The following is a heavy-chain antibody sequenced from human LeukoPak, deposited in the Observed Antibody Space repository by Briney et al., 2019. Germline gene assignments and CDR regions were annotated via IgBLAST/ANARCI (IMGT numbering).Heavy chain of an antibody. Sequence: SESLSLTCAVYGGSFSDYYWNWIRQPPGKGLEWIGEINHSGSTNYNPSLKSRVTMSVDTFKNQFSLTLSSVTAADTAVYYCARVQDFETRGYYLGYWGHGTLVTVSS. V-gene: IGHV4-34*01. CDR2: INHSGST. J-gene: IGHJ4*01. CDR3: ARVQDFETRGYYLGY. D-gene: IGHD3-22*01. CDR1: GGSFSDYY.